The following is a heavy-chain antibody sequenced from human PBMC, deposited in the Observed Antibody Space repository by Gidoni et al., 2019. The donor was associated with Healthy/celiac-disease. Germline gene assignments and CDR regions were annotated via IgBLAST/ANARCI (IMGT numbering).Heavy chain of an antibody. CDR3: ARVKWELLGGNVVWFDP. Sequence: QGQLQESGPGRVKPSGTLSHTCTVSGGSISSYYWSWIRQPPGKGLEWIGYIYYSGSTNYTPSLKSRVTISVDTSKNQFSLKLSSVPAADTAVYYCARVKWELLGGNVVWFDPWGQGTLVTVSS. V-gene: IGHV4-59*01. D-gene: IGHD1-26*01. J-gene: IGHJ5*02. CDR2: IYYSGST. CDR1: GGSISSYY.